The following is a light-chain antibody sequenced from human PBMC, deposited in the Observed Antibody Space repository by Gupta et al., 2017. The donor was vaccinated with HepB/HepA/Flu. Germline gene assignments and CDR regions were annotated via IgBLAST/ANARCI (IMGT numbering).Light chain of an antibody. CDR2: QDS. V-gene: IGLV3-1*01. J-gene: IGLJ2*01. Sequence: YELTQPPSVSVSQGQTASIPCSGDKLGDKYACWYQQKPGQSPVLVIYQDSKRPSGIPERFSGSNSGNTATLTISGTQAMDEADYYCQAWDSSTDVVFGGGTKLTVL. CDR1: KLGDKY. CDR3: QAWDSSTDVV.